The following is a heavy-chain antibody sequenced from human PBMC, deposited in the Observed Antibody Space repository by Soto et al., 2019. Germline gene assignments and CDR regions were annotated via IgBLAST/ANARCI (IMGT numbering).Heavy chain of an antibody. V-gene: IGHV3-7*01. J-gene: IGHJ5*02. CDR1: GFTFSSYW. D-gene: IGHD2-15*01. CDR2: IKQDGSEK. CDR3: ARDHIVADIVVVVAATPWFDP. Sequence: GGSLRLSCAASGFTFSSYWMSWVRQAPGKGLEWVTNIKQDGSEKYYVDSVKGRFTISRDNAKNSLYLQMNSLRAEDTAVYYCARDHIVADIVVVVAATPWFDPWGQGTLVTVSS.